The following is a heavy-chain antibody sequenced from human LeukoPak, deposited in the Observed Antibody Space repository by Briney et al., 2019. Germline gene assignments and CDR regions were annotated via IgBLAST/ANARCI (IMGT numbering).Heavy chain of an antibody. CDR3: ARGMGCSSTSCPHYYYYYGMDV. CDR2: ISAYNGNT. Sequence: GASVKVSCKASGYTFTSCGISWVRQAPGQGLEWMGWISAYNGNTNYAQKLQGRVTMTTDTSTSTAYMELRSLRSDDTAVYYCARGMGCSSTSCPHYYYYYGMDVWGQGTTVTVSS. J-gene: IGHJ6*02. V-gene: IGHV1-18*01. CDR1: GYTFTSCG. D-gene: IGHD2-2*01.